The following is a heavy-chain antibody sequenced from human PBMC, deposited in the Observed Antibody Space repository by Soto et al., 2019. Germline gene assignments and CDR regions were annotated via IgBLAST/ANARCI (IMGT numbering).Heavy chain of an antibody. CDR2: ISAYNGNT. CDR1: GYTFTSYG. D-gene: IGHD1-26*01. Sequence: GPSVKVSCKASGYTFTSYGISWVRQAPGQGLEWMGWISAYNGNTNYAQKLQGRVTMTTDTSTSTAYMELRSLRSDDTAVYYCASTPESYSGSYAVDYWGQGTLVTVSS. J-gene: IGHJ4*02. V-gene: IGHV1-18*01. CDR3: ASTPESYSGSYAVDY.